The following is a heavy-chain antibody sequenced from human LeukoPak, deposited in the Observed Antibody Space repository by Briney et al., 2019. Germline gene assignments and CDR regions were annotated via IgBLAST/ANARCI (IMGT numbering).Heavy chain of an antibody. CDR2: IYYSGST. V-gene: IGHV4-59*01. Sequence: SETLSLTCTVSGDSISSYYWSWIRQPPGKGLEWIGNIYYSGSTNYNPSFKSRVTISVDTSKNQFSLKLSSVTAADTAVYYCAREGWNDADYYYYYGMDVWGQGTTVTVSS. D-gene: IGHD1-1*01. J-gene: IGHJ6*02. CDR3: AREGWNDADYYYYYGMDV. CDR1: GDSISSYY.